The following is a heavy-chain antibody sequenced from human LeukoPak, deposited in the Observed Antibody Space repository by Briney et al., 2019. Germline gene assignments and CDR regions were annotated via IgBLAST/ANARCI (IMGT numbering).Heavy chain of an antibody. CDR2: IYSGGST. J-gene: IGHJ4*02. CDR3: ARDGGSGWSSAFFDH. Sequence: PGGSLRLSCAASGFSVSVNYMSWDRQAPGKGLEWVSVIYSGGSTDYADSVKGRFTISRDNSKNTLYLQMSSLRAEDTALYYCARDGGSGWSSAFFDHWGQGTLVTVSS. D-gene: IGHD6-19*01. V-gene: IGHV3-53*01. CDR1: GFSVSVNY.